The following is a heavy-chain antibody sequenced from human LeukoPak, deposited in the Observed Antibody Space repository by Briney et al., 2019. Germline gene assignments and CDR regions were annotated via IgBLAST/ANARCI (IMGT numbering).Heavy chain of an antibody. D-gene: IGHD2-15*01. CDR2: IFPGDSDT. V-gene: IGHV5-51*01. Sequence: PGESLKISCKASGYSFTSSWIGWVRQMPGKGLEWMGTIFPGDSDTRCSPSFQGQVTISVDKSVNTAYLQWSSLQASDSAMYYCARLSGGSPWGQGTLVTVSS. J-gene: IGHJ5*02. CDR1: GYSFTSSW. CDR3: ARLSGGSP.